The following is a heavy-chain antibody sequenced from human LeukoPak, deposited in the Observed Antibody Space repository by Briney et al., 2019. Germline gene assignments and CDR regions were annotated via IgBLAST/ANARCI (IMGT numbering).Heavy chain of an antibody. CDR3: AIGYGSGSYFPGVISSAAFDI. CDR2: INPNSGGT. D-gene: IGHD3-10*01. CDR1: GYTFTGYY. J-gene: IGHJ3*02. Sequence: ASVKVSCKASGYTFTGYYMHWVRQAPGQGLEWMGWINPNSGGTNYAQKFQGRVTMTRDTSISTAYMELSRLRSDDTAVYYCAIGYGSGSYFPGVISSAAFDIWGQGTMVTVSS. V-gene: IGHV1-2*02.